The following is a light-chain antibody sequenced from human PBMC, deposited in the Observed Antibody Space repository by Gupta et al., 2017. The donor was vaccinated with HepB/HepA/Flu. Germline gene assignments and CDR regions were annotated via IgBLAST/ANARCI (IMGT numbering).Light chain of an antibody. V-gene: IGLV1-44*01. CDR2: SSN. CDR3: AAWDDSLNGYV. Sequence: LTQPPSASGTPGQRVTISCSGSSSNIGRNTVNWYQQLPGTAPKLLIYSSNQRPSRVPDRSSGSKSGPSGSLAISGLQSDDEADYYCAAWDDSLNGYVFGTGTKVTVL. CDR1: SSNIGRNT. J-gene: IGLJ1*01.